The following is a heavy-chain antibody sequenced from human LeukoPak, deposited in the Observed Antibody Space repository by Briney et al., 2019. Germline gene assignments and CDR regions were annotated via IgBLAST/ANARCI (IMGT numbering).Heavy chain of an antibody. V-gene: IGHV3-23*01. J-gene: IGHJ4*02. D-gene: IGHD4-17*01. Sequence: PGGSLRLSCAASGFTFSSYAMSWVRQAPGKGLEWVSAISGSGGSTYYADSVKGRFTISRDNSKNTLYLQMNSLRAEDTAEYYCAKDLATVTTSAGGDYWGQGTLVTVSS. CDR2: ISGSGGST. CDR1: GFTFSSYA. CDR3: AKDLATVTTSAGGDY.